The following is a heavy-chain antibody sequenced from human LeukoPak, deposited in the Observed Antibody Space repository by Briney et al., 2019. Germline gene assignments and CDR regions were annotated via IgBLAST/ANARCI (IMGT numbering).Heavy chain of an antibody. J-gene: IGHJ4*02. V-gene: IGHV4-61*05. CDR2: VYNSGDT. D-gene: IGHD5/OR15-5a*01. Sequence: SETLSLTCTVSGGSISSSSYYWGWLRQPPGKGLEWVGYVYNSGDTGKNPSLKSRVTILLDTSKNQCSLKLSSVTAADTAVYYCARHRSRIGFDYWGQGTLVTVSS. CDR3: ARHRSRIGFDY. CDR1: GGSISSSSYY.